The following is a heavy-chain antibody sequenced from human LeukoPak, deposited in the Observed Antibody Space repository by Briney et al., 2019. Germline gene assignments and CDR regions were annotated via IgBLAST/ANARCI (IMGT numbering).Heavy chain of an antibody. J-gene: IGHJ4*02. CDR1: GYTFTSYD. D-gene: IGHD6-6*01. CDR3: ARGDSSSSSQGGY. CDR2: MNPNSGNT. V-gene: IGHV1-8*01. Sequence: GASVKVSCKASGYTFTSYDINWVRPATGQGLGWMGWMNPNSGNTGDAQKFHGRVTMTRNTSKSTSYMELSSLRSEDTAVYYCARGDSSSSSQGGYWGQGTLVTVSS.